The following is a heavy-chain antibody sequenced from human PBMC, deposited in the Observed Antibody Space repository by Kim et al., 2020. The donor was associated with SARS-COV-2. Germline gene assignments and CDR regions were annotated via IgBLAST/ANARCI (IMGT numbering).Heavy chain of an antibody. V-gene: IGHV3-23*01. CDR2: LAGSGGTT. CDR3: AKGRGIWPPFDY. D-gene: IGHD6-13*01. J-gene: IGHJ4*02. Sequence: GGSLRLSCAASGFTVNSYAMTWVRQAPGKGLEWVSALAGSGGTTYSADSVKGRFTISRDNSKNTLFLQMNGLRAEDTAVYFCAKGRGIWPPFDYSGEGT. CDR1: GFTVNSYA.